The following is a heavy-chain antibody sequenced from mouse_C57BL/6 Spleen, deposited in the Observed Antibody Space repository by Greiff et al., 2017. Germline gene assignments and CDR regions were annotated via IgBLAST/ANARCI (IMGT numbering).Heavy chain of an antibody. CDR1: GFTFSSYA. D-gene: IGHD1-1*01. CDR2: ISDGGSYT. Sequence: EVQVVESGGGLVKPGGSLKLSCAASGFTFSSYAMSWVRQTPEKRLEWVATISDGGSYTYYPDNVKGRFTISRDNAKNNLYLQMSHLKSEDTAMYYCARAPHYYGSSYWYFDVWGTGTTVTVSS. V-gene: IGHV5-4*01. J-gene: IGHJ1*03. CDR3: ARAPHYYGSSYWYFDV.